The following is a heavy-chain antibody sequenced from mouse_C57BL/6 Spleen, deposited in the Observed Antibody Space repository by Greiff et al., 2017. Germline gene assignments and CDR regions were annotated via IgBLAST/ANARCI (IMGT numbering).Heavy chain of an antibody. CDR3: ARSDPLLRSGYFDV. V-gene: IGHV1-75*01. J-gene: IGHJ1*03. CDR2: IFPGSGST. Sequence: VQLQQSGPELVKPGASVKISCKASGYTFTDYYINWVKQRPGQGLEWIGWIFPGSGSTYYNEKFKGKATLTVDKSSSTAYMLLSSLTSEDSAVYFCARSDPLLRSGYFDVWGTGTTVTVSS. CDR1: GYTFTDYY. D-gene: IGHD1-1*01.